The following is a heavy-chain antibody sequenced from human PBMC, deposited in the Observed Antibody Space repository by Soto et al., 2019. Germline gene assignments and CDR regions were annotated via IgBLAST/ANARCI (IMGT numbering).Heavy chain of an antibody. V-gene: IGHV4-59*12. Sequence: PSETLSLTCTVSSDSISNYYCSWFRQPPGKGLEWIGYMHYNGYTSYNPSLRSRVTISVDTSKNQFSLKLTSVTVADTAVYYCARDKITGLFDYWGQGTLVTVSS. CDR2: MHYNGYT. CDR1: SDSISNYY. J-gene: IGHJ4*02. CDR3: ARDKITGLFDY. D-gene: IGHD2-8*02.